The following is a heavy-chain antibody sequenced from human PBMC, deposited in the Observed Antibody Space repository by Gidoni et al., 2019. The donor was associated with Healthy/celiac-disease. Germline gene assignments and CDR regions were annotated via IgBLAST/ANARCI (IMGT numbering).Heavy chain of an antibody. CDR3: ARSSSFDY. CDR2: IDWDDDK. J-gene: IGHJ4*02. Sequence: HVTLKESGPALVKPTQTLTLTCTFSGFSLSTSGMRVSWIRQPPGKALEWLARIDWDDDKFYSTSLNTRLTISKDTSKNQVVLTMTNMDPVDTATYYCARSSSFDYWGQGTLVTVSS. CDR1: GFSLSTSGMR. V-gene: IGHV2-70*04. D-gene: IGHD3-10*01.